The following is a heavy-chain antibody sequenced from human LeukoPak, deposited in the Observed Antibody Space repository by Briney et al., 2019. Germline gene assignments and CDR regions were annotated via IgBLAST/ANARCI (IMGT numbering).Heavy chain of an antibody. CDR2: IIPIFGTA. D-gene: IGHD3-10*01. V-gene: IGHV1-69*01. CDR3: ARALEGYYGSGSYSKD. Sequence: SVKVSCKASRGTFSSYAISWVRQAPGQGLEWMGGIIPIFGTANYAQKFQGRVTITADESTSTAYMELSSLRSEDTAVYYCARALEGYYGSGSYSKDWGQGTLVTVSS. CDR1: RGTFSSYA. J-gene: IGHJ4*02.